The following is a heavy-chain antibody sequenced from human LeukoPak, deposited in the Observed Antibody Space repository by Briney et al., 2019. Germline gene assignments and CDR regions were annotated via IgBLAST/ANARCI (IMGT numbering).Heavy chain of an antibody. CDR1: GFTFSSYA. CDR2: ISGSGGST. CDR3: ATENKRGYSYGSPTDAFDI. J-gene: IGHJ3*02. V-gene: IGHV3-23*01. D-gene: IGHD5-18*01. Sequence: GGSLRLSCAASGFTFSSYAMSWVRQAPGKGLEWVSAISGSGGSTYYADSVKGRFTISRDNSKNTLYLQMNSLRAEDTAVYYCATENKRGYSYGSPTDAFDIWGQGTMVTVSS.